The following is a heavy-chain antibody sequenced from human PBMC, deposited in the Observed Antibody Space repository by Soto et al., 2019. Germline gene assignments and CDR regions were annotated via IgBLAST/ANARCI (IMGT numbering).Heavy chain of an antibody. Sequence: GGSLRLSCAASGFTFDDYAMHWVRQAPGKGLEWVSGISWNSGSIGYADSVKGRFTISRDNAKNSLYLQMNSLRAEDTALYYCAKDMSPGIGNYYMDVWGKGTTVTVSS. J-gene: IGHJ6*03. V-gene: IGHV3-9*01. CDR1: GFTFDDYA. CDR2: ISWNSGSI. CDR3: AKDMSPGIGNYYMDV.